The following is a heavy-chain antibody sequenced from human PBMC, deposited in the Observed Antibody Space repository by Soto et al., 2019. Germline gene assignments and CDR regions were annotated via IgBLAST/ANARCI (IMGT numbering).Heavy chain of an antibody. CDR1: GYTFTSYG. J-gene: IGHJ6*02. CDR2: ISAYNGNT. Sequence: ASVKVSCKASGYTFTSYGISWVRQAPGQGLEWMGWISAYNGNTNYAQKLQGRVTMTTDTSTSTAYMELRSLGSDDTAVYYCARDGNCSSTSCYMYYYYGMDVWGQGTTVTVSS. D-gene: IGHD2-2*02. V-gene: IGHV1-18*01. CDR3: ARDGNCSSTSCYMYYYYGMDV.